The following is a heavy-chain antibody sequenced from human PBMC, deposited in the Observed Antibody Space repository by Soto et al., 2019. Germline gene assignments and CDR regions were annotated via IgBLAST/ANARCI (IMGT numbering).Heavy chain of an antibody. CDR3: AKGREVGGQAPGTFDY. CDR1: GFTFSSYV. Sequence: EVQLLESGGGLVQPGGSLRLSCAASGFTFSSYVMSWVRQAPGKGLEWVSTLSGSGDNTYYADSVKGRLTISRDNSKNTLYLQMNSLSAEYTALYYGAKGREVGGQAPGTFDYWGQGTLVSLSS. J-gene: IGHJ4*02. CDR2: LSGSGDNT. D-gene: IGHD6-19*01. V-gene: IGHV3-23*01.